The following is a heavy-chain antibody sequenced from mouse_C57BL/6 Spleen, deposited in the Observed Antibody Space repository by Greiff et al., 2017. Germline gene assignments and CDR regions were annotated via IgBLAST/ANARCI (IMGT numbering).Heavy chain of an antibody. CDR2: IYPGDGDT. D-gene: IGHD4-1*01. CDR1: GYAFSSSW. J-gene: IGHJ2*01. CDR3: ARSWDEECFDY. V-gene: IGHV1-82*01. Sequence: VKLQQSGPELVKPGASVKISCKASGYAFSSSWMNWVKQRPGKGLEWIGRIYPGDGDTNYNGKFKGKATLTADKSSSTAYMQLSSLTSEDSSVYFCARSWDEECFDYWGQGTTLTVSS.